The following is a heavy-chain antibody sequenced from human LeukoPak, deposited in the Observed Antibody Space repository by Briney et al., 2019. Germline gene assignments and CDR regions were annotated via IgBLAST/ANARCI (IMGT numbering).Heavy chain of an antibody. CDR2: MYYTENS. J-gene: IGHJ2*01. CDR3: ANYRSNWGSGWYFGL. V-gene: IGHV4-61*05. Sequence: SETLSLTCTVSGGSISSSSYSWGWIRQPPGKGLEYIVHMYYTENSYYNPSLKSRVTISIDTSKNQFSLKLNSVTAADTAVYYCANYRSNWGSGWYFGLWGRGTLVSVSS. D-gene: IGHD7-27*01. CDR1: GGSISSSSYS.